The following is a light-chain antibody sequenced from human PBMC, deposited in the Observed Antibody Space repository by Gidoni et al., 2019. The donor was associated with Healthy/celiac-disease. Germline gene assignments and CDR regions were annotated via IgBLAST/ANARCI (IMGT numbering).Light chain of an antibody. CDR1: QGISSY. Sequence: DIQLTQSPSFLSASVGDRVTITCWASQGISSYLAWYQQKPGKAPKLLIYAASTLQSGVPSRFSGSGSGTEFTLTVSSLQTEDFATYYCQQLNSYPRTFGQXTKVEIK. CDR3: QQLNSYPRT. J-gene: IGKJ1*01. CDR2: AAS. V-gene: IGKV1-9*01.